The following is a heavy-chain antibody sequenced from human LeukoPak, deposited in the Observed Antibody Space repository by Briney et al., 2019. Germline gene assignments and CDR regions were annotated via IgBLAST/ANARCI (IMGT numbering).Heavy chain of an antibody. CDR3: AREGEAQLVPYDY. Sequence: GASVKVSCKASGYTFTGYYMHWVRQAPGQGFEWMGWNNPNSGGTNYAQKFQGRVTMTRDTSISTAYMELSRLRSDDTAVYYCAREGEAQLVPYDYWGQGTLVTVSS. CDR2: NNPNSGGT. CDR1: GYTFTGYY. V-gene: IGHV1-2*02. J-gene: IGHJ4*02. D-gene: IGHD6-6*01.